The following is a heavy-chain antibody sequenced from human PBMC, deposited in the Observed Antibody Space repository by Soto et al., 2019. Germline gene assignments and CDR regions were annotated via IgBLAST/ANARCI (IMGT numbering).Heavy chain of an antibody. J-gene: IGHJ2*01. CDR3: ARDRRLGMLDWYFDL. CDR1: GFTFSSFA. V-gene: IGHV3-30-3*01. Sequence: PGGSLRLSCAASGFTFSSFAMHWVRQAPGKGLEWVALISYDGNNKYFAGSVKGRFTISRDNSKNTLYLQMNSLRPEVTAVYYCARDRRLGMLDWYFDLWGRGTLVTVSS. CDR2: ISYDGNNK. D-gene: IGHD7-27*01.